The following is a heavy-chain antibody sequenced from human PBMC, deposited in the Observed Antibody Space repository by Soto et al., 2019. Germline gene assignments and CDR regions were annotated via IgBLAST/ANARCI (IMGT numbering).Heavy chain of an antibody. J-gene: IGHJ5*02. D-gene: IGHD2-15*01. CDR2: INGSSSTM. CDR1: GFTFGIYS. CDR3: ARGDRFRCSGDRCFSDGLFLS. V-gene: IGHV3-48*02. Sequence: GGSLRLSCAASGFTFGIYSMNWVRQAPGKGLEWISYINGSSSTMYYADSVKGRFIISRDNADNSLYLQMNSLRDADTAVYYCARGDRFRCSGDRCFSDGLFLSWGQGTLVTXSS.